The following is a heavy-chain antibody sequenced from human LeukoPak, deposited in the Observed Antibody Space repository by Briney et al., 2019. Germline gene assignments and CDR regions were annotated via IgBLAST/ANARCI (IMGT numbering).Heavy chain of an antibody. D-gene: IGHD1-26*01. CDR1: GVSISSGSYY. Sequence: SETLSLTCTVSGVSISSGSYYWSWIRQPAGKGLEWIGRIYTSGSTNYNPSLKSRFTISVDTSKNQFSLKLSSVTAADTAVYYCARSNSGSYYSADYWGQGTLVTVSS. CDR2: IYTSGST. CDR3: ARSNSGSYYSADY. J-gene: IGHJ4*02. V-gene: IGHV4-61*02.